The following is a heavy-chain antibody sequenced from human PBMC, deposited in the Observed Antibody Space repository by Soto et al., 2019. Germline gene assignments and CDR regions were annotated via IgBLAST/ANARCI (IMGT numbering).Heavy chain of an antibody. CDR1: GGSFSGYY. V-gene: IGHV4-34*01. D-gene: IGHD1-26*01. CDR2: INHSGST. CDR3: ASKGGIVRGMDV. Sequence: SETLSLTCAVYGGSFSGYYWSWIRQPPGKGLEWIGEINHSGSTNYNPSLKSRVTISVDTSKNQFSLKLSSVTAADTAVYYCASKGGIVRGMDVWGQGTTVTVSS. J-gene: IGHJ6*02.